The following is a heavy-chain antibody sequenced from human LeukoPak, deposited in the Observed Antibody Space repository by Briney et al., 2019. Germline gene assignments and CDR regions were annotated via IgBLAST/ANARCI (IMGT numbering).Heavy chain of an antibody. CDR2: ISAYNGNT. CDR3: ARVADPYSGSYFDY. Sequence: GASVKVSCKASGYTFTSYGMSWVRQAPGQGLEWMGWISAYNGNTNYAQKLQGRVTMTTDTSTSTAYMELRSLRSDDTAVYYCARVADPYSGSYFDYWGQGTLVTVSS. D-gene: IGHD1-26*01. CDR1: GYTFTSYG. J-gene: IGHJ4*02. V-gene: IGHV1-18*01.